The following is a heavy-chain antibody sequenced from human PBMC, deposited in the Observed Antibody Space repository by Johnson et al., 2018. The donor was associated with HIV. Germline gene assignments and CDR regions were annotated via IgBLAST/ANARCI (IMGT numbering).Heavy chain of an antibody. J-gene: IGHJ3*02. Sequence: VQLVESGGGVVQPGRSLRLSCAASGLSVSNNYMTWVRQAPGKGLEWVSVLSSGGDTWYAGSVTGRFTISRDNSKNTLYLQMNSLRAEDTAGYYCARGCRDGYYYHDAFDMWGQGTEVTVSS. V-gene: IGHV3-66*01. CDR1: GLSVSNNY. CDR2: LSSGGDT. D-gene: IGHD5-24*01. CDR3: ARGCRDGYYYHDAFDM.